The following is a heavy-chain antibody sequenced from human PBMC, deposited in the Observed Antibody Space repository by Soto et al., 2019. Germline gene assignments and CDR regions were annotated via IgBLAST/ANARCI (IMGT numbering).Heavy chain of an antibody. CDR1: GGSFSGYY. D-gene: IGHD3-10*01. Sequence: PSETLSLTCAVYGGSFSGYYWSWIRQPPGKGLEWIGELNDSGGTNYNASLRSRVTISGDSSKNQFSLKLSFVTAADTAVYYCARARGEVKNWSQGTLVTVSA. CDR2: LNDSGGT. V-gene: IGHV4-34*01. CDR3: ARARGEVKN. J-gene: IGHJ1*01.